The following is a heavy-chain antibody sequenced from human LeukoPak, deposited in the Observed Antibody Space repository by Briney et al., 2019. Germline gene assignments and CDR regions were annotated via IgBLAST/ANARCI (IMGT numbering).Heavy chain of an antibody. V-gene: IGHV1-18*01. CDR2: ISAYNGNT. D-gene: IGHD3-16*01. CDR3: ARVYGGADYYYYMDV. Sequence: ASVKVSCKASGYTFTSYGISWVRQAPGQGLEWMGWISAYNGNTNYALKLQGRVTMTTDTSTSTAYMELRSLRSDDTAVYYCARVYGGADYYYYMDVWGKGTTVTVSS. CDR1: GYTFTSYG. J-gene: IGHJ6*03.